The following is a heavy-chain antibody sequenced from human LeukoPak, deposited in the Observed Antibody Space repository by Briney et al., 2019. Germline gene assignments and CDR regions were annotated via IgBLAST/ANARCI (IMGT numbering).Heavy chain of an antibody. CDR3: ARLKWGDWFDP. CDR2: MYHTGTT. J-gene: IGHJ5*02. D-gene: IGHD1-26*01. CDR1: GYSISSGYY. Sequence: PSETLSPTCAVSGYSISSGYYWGWLRQPPGKGLEWIGSMYHTGTTYYNPSLKSRVPISVDTSKNHFSLGLSSVTAADTAVYYCARLKWGDWFDPWGQGTLVTVSS. V-gene: IGHV4-38-2*01.